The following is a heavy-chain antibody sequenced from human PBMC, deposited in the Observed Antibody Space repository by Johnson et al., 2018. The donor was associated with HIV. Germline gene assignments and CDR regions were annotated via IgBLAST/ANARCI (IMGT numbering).Heavy chain of an antibody. Sequence: VQLVESGGGVLRPGGSLRLSCAASGFTFDDYAMHWVRQAPGKGLEWVSGISWNSGSIGYADSVKGRFTISRDNAKNSLYLQMNSLRAEDTALYYCAKVTPYSSSSSAFDIWGQGTMVTVSS. CDR2: ISWNSGSI. D-gene: IGHD6-6*01. CDR3: AKVTPYSSSSSAFDI. CDR1: GFTFDDYA. V-gene: IGHV3-9*01. J-gene: IGHJ3*02.